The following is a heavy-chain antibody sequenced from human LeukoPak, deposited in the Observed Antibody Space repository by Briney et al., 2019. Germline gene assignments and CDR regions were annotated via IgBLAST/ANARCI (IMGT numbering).Heavy chain of an antibody. D-gene: IGHD3-22*01. Sequence: SGPTLVKPTQTLTLTCTFSGFSLSTSGVGVGWIRQPPGKALEWLALIYWNDDKRYSPSLKSRLTITKDTSKNQVVLTMTNMDPVDTATYYCAHRQSSYDSSGYLDYWGQGTLVTVSS. CDR1: GFSLSTSGVG. CDR2: IYWNDDK. V-gene: IGHV2-5*01. CDR3: AHRQSSYDSSGYLDY. J-gene: IGHJ4*02.